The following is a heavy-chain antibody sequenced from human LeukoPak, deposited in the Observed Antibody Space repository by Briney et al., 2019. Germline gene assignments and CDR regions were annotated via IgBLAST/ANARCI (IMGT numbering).Heavy chain of an antibody. Sequence: PSETLSLTCAVYGGSFSGYYWSWIRQPPEKGLEWIGEINHSGSTNYNPSLKSRVTISVDTSKNQFSLKLSSVTAADTAVYYCARIWVGSYSSRYNWFDPWGQGTLVTVSS. CDR2: INHSGST. CDR3: ARIWVGSYSSRYNWFDP. V-gene: IGHV4-34*01. J-gene: IGHJ5*02. CDR1: GGSFSGYY. D-gene: IGHD6-13*01.